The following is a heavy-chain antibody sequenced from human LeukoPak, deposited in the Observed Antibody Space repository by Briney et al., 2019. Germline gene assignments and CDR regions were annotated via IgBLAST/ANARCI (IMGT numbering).Heavy chain of an antibody. CDR1: GYTFTAYY. V-gene: IGHV1-8*02. CDR2: MNPNSGNT. J-gene: IGHJ4*02. Sequence: GASVKVSCKASGYTFTAYYMHWVRQAPGQGLEWMGWMNPNSGNTGYAQKFQGRVTMTRNTSISTAYMELSSLRSEDTAVYYCARSMVRGVRTPGYWGQGTLVTVSS. D-gene: IGHD3-10*01. CDR3: ARSMVRGVRTPGY.